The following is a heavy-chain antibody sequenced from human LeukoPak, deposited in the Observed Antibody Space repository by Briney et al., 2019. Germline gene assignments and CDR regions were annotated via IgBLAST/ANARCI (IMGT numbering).Heavy chain of an antibody. CDR1: GFTFDDYA. V-gene: IGHV3-9*01. CDR2: ISWNSGSI. D-gene: IGHD3-22*01. CDR3: AKDIRSIIMIVEAFDI. J-gene: IGHJ3*02. Sequence: GGSLRLSCAASGFTFDDYAMHWVRQAPGKGLEWVSGISWNSGSIGYADSVKGRFTISRDNAKNSLYLQMNSLRAEDTALYYCAKDIRSIIMIVEAFDIWGKGTMVTVSS.